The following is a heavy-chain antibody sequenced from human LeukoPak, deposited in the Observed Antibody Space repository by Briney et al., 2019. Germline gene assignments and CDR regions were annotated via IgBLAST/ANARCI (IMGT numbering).Heavy chain of an antibody. CDR3: VKDQIAVSGTLIFDS. CDR2: INWDGTST. Sequence: GGSLRLSCATSGFNFDDFTLYWVRQVPGKGLQWVSLINWDGTSTSYADSVKGRFTISRDNSQNSLYLQMNSLRNDDTALYYCVKDQIAVSGTLIFDSWGQGTLVTVSS. CDR1: GFNFDDFT. D-gene: IGHD6-19*01. J-gene: IGHJ4*02. V-gene: IGHV3-43*01.